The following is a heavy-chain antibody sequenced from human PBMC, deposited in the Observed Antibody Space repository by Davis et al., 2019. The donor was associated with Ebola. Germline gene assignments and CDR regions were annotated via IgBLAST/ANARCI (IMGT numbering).Heavy chain of an antibody. CDR1: GGSFSGYY. CDR3: ARHSPGVTATGTEYFDY. D-gene: IGHD6-13*01. J-gene: IGHJ4*02. CDR2: INHSGST. Sequence: SETLSLTCAVYGGSFSGYYWSWIRQPPGKGLEWIGEINHSGSTNYNPSLKSRVTISVDTSKNQFSLKLRSVTAADTAVYYCARHSPGVTATGTEYFDYWGQGTLVTVSS. V-gene: IGHV4-34*01.